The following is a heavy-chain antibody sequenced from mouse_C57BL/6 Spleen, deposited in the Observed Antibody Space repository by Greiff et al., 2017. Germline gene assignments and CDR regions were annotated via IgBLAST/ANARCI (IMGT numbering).Heavy chain of an antibody. Sequence: EVKLEESGGGLVQPGGSMKLSCAASGFTFSDAWMDWVRQSPEKGLEWVAEIRNKANNHATYYAESVKGRFTISRDDSKSSVYLQMNSLRAEDTGIYYCTALITTVVDYFDYWGQGTTLTVSS. J-gene: IGHJ2*01. D-gene: IGHD1-1*01. CDR1: GFTFSDAW. CDR3: TALITTVVDYFDY. CDR2: IRNKANNHAT. V-gene: IGHV6-6*01.